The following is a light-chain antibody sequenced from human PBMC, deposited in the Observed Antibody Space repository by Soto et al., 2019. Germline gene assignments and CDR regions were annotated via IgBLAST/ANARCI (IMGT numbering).Light chain of an antibody. J-gene: IGKJ4*01. CDR3: QQRSNWPKLT. V-gene: IGKV3-11*01. Sequence: EIVLTQSPGTLSLSPGERATLSCRASQSVSNNYLAWYQHKPGQAPRLLIYDASNRATGIPARFSGSGSGTDFTLTISSLEPEDFAVYYCQQRSNWPKLTFGGGTKVEIK. CDR1: QSVSNNY. CDR2: DAS.